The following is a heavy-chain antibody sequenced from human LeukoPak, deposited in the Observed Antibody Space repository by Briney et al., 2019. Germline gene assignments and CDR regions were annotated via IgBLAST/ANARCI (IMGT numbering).Heavy chain of an antibody. CDR3: ARDSYSGSYFSDY. CDR2: ISSSSSYI. Sequence: GGSLRLSCAASGFTFSSYSMNWVRQAPGKGLEWVSSISSSSSYIYYADSVKGRFTISRDNAKNSMYLQMNSLRAEDTAVYYCARDSYSGSYFSDYWGQGTLVTVSS. D-gene: IGHD1-26*01. CDR1: GFTFSSYS. V-gene: IGHV3-21*01. J-gene: IGHJ4*02.